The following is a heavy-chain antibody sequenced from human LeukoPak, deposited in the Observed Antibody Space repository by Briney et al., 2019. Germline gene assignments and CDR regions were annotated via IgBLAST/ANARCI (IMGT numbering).Heavy chain of an antibody. D-gene: IGHD6-6*01. J-gene: IGHJ6*02. V-gene: IGHV1-18*01. CDR2: ISAYNGNT. CDR3: ARDQLVQGPYYYGMDV. CDR1: GYTFTSYG. Sequence: GASVKVSCKASGYTFTSYGISWVRQAPGQGLEWMGWISAYNGNTNYAQKLQGRVTMTTDTSTSTAYMELRSLRSDDTAVYYCARDQLVQGPYYYGMDVWGQGTTVTVSS.